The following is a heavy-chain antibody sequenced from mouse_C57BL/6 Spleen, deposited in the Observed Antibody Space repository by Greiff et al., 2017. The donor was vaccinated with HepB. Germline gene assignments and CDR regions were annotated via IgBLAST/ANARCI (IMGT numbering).Heavy chain of an antibody. CDR2: ISNGGGST. V-gene: IGHV5-12*01. J-gene: IGHJ1*03. Sequence: DVKLVESGGGLVQPGGSLKLSCAASGFTFSDYYMYWVRQTPEKRLEWVAYISNGGGSTYYPDTVKGRFTISRDNAKNTLYLQMSRLKSEDTAMYYCARHMWPYWYFYVWGTGTTVTVSS. CDR3: ARHMWPYWYFYV. CDR1: GFTFSDYY.